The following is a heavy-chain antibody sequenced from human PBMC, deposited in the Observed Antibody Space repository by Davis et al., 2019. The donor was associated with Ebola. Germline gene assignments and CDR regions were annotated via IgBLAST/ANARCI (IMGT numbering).Heavy chain of an antibody. CDR1: GKSLSAYY. V-gene: IGHV4-59*01. Sequence: SETLSLTCAVYGKSLSAYYWSWIRQPPGKGLEWIGYIYYSGSTNYNPSLKSRVTISIDTSKNQFSLKLSSVTAADTAVYYCARGLYTGYFDYWGQGTLVTVSS. CDR2: IYYSGST. CDR3: ARGLYTGYFDY. D-gene: IGHD4-11*01. J-gene: IGHJ4*02.